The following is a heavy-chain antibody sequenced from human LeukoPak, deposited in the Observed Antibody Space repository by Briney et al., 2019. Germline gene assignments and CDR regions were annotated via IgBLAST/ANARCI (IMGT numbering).Heavy chain of an antibody. CDR1: GASISSFY. V-gene: IGHV4-4*07. CDR2: IYTSGTT. CDR3: TRAPDCGGGSCFRSFDH. Sequence: SETLSLTCTVSGASISSFYWSWVRQPAGKGLEWIRRIYTSGTTNFNPSLKSRVTMSLDTSKNQFSLKLSSVTAADTAVYYCTRAPDCGGGSCFRSFDHWGQGILVTVSS. J-gene: IGHJ4*02. D-gene: IGHD2-15*01.